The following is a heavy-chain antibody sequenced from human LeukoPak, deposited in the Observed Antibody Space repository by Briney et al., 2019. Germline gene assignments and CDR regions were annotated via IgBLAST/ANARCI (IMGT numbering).Heavy chain of an antibody. CDR1: GFTFSNFG. V-gene: IGHV3-48*04. Sequence: GGSLRLSCAASGFTFSNFGIHWARQAPGKGLEWVSYINNSGSNKYYADSVKGRFTISRDNAKNTLYLQMNSLRAEDTAVYYCARVTAVAGTSVGVDAWGQGSLVTVSS. CDR2: INNSGSNK. J-gene: IGHJ4*02. CDR3: ARVTAVAGTSVGVDA. D-gene: IGHD6-19*01.